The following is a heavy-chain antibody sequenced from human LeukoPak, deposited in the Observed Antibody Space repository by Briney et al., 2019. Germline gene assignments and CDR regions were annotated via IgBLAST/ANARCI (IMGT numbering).Heavy chain of an antibody. CDR3: AKESGSGSYYTYYYYYGMDV. CDR2: IRGIGGST. Sequence: PGRSLRLSWAASGLTFSIYAMRWVRHPPGKGLEWVSAIRGIGGSTYYADSGKGRLTISRDNSKNTLYLQMNSLRAEDTAVYYCAKESGSGSYYTYYYYYGMDVWGKGTTVTVSP. J-gene: IGHJ6*04. CDR1: GLTFSIYA. D-gene: IGHD3-10*01. V-gene: IGHV3-23*01.